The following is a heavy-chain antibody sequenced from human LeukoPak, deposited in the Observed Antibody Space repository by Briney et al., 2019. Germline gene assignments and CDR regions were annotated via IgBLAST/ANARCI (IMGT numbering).Heavy chain of an antibody. J-gene: IGHJ3*02. V-gene: IGHV3-30*04. D-gene: IGHD3-3*01. CDR3: ARDVSGVGAFDI. CDR2: ISYDGSNK. CDR1: GFTFSSYA. Sequence: GGSLRLSCEASGFTFSSYAMHWVRQAPGKGLEWVAVISYDGSNKYYADSVKGRFTISRDNSKNTLYLQMNSLRAEDTAVYYCARDVSGVGAFDIWGQGTMVTVSS.